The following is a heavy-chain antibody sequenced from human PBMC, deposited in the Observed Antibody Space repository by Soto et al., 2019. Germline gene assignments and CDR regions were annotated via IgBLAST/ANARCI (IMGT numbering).Heavy chain of an antibody. CDR2: IYTSGST. CDR3: AGDQGYYYSGIDV. Sequence: SQTLSLTCTVSGDSISDYYWSLIRQPAGQGLEWLGRIYTSGSTYYNPSIKSRVTMSVDTSKNQFSLKLSSVTAADTAVYYCAGDQGYYYSGIDVWGQGTTVTV. CDR1: GDSISDYY. V-gene: IGHV4-4*07. J-gene: IGHJ6*01.